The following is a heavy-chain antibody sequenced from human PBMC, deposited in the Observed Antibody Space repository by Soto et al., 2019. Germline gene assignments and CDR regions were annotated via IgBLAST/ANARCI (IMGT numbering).Heavy chain of an antibody. CDR3: AGDDNEGDTGVVAAFVAGMDV. V-gene: IGHV1-69*08. CDR1: GGTFSRYS. Sequence: QVQLVQSGAEVKKPGSSVKVSCKASGGTFSRYSITWVRQAPGHGLEWIGRIIPIFGIASHEQKFQGRVTMMEDGSKSMDYMEFGSLRSDETAVCYCAGDDNEGDTGVVAAFVAGMDV. D-gene: IGHD2-15*01. J-gene: IGHJ6*01. CDR2: IIPIFGIA.